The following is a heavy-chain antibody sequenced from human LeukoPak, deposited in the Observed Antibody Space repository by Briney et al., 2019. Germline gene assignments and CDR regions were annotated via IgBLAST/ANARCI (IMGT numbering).Heavy chain of an antibody. Sequence: SVKVSCKASGGTFSSYAISWVRQAPGQGLEWMGGIISIFGTANYAQKFQGRVTITADESTSTAYMELSSLRSEDTAVYYCARDRVRGNANPYFDYWGQGTLVTVSS. CDR2: IISIFGTA. J-gene: IGHJ4*02. CDR1: GGTFSSYA. V-gene: IGHV1-69*13. D-gene: IGHD1-1*01. CDR3: ARDRVRGNANPYFDY.